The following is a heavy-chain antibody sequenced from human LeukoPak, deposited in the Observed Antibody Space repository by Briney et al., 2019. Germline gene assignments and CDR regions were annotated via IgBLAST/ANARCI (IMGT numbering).Heavy chain of an antibody. V-gene: IGHV3-53*01. CDR2: IYSGGST. CDR1: GFTVSSNY. J-gene: IGHJ4*02. D-gene: IGHD2-15*01. Sequence: GGSLRLSGAASGFTVSSNYMSWVRQAPGKGLEWVSVIYSGGSTYYADSVKGRFTISRDNSKNTLYLQMNSLRAEDTAVYYCARGSIIAPPGDYWGQGTLVTVSS. CDR3: ARGSIIAPPGDY.